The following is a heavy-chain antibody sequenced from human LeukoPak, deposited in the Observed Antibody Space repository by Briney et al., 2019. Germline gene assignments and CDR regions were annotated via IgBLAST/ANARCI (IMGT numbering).Heavy chain of an antibody. D-gene: IGHD1-26*01. Sequence: GASLRLFCAASGFTLSKNGMSWVRQAPGKGLEWVSTINDNGANTHYADSVNGRFTISRDNSRNTLLLEMNSLRADDTALYYCTKGDGGYYPIDNWGQGTLVIVSS. V-gene: IGHV3-23*01. CDR2: INDNGANT. J-gene: IGHJ4*02. CDR3: TKGDGGYYPIDN. CDR1: GFTLSKNG.